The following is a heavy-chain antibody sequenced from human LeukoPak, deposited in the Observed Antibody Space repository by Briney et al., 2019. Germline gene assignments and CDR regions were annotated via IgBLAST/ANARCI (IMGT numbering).Heavy chain of an antibody. D-gene: IGHD4-17*01. CDR3: VEYGDYKGAFDI. CDR1: GYTLTELS. J-gene: IGHJ3*02. CDR2: FDPEDGET. V-gene: IGHV1-24*01. Sequence: ASVKVSCKVSGYTLTELSMHWVRQAPGKGLEWMGGFDPEDGETIYAQKFQGRVTMTEDTSTDTAFMELSSLRSEDTAVYYCVEYGDYKGAFDIWGQGTMVTVSS.